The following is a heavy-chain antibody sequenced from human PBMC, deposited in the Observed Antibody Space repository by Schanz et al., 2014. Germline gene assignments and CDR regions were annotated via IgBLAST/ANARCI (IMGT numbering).Heavy chain of an antibody. CDR3: AKELNRRGGQANFYYYYGMDV. CDR2: INRRSNFI. CDR1: RIIFGTYS. J-gene: IGHJ6*02. V-gene: IGHV3-21*01. D-gene: IGHD5-12*01. Sequence: EVQLVESGGGLVKPGGSRRLSCTAFRIIFGTYSMNWIPQTPKGLEWVSTINRRSNFINYADSVKGRFTISRNNAKNSLYLQMNSLRAEDTAVYYCAKELNRRGGQANFYYYYGMDVWGQGTTVTVSS.